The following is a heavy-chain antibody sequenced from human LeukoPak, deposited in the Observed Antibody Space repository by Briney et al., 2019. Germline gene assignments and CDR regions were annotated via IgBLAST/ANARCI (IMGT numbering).Heavy chain of an antibody. V-gene: IGHV1-2*02. D-gene: IGHD2-2*01. Sequence: GASVKVSCKASGYTFIGNCIQWVRQAPGQGLEWMGWINPNSGGTTYAQNFQGRVTMTRDTSISTAYMELNRLTSDDTAVYYCARDHCTTTGCYEDYYYGLDVWGQGTTVTVSS. CDR1: GYTFIGNC. J-gene: IGHJ6*02. CDR2: INPNSGGT. CDR3: ARDHCTTTGCYEDYYYGLDV.